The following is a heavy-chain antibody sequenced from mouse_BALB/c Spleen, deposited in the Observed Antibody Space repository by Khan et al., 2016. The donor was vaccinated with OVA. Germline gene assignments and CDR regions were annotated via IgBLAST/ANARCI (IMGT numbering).Heavy chain of an antibody. CDR1: GYSITSGY. J-gene: IGHJ1*01. Sequence: EVQLVESGPSLVKPSQTLSLTCSVTGYSITSGYLHWIRKFPGNKLEYMGYISYSGSTYYNPSLKSRMSITRDTSKNQYYLQLNSVTTEDTATYYCAEYGGNHQVLDVWGEGTTVTVSS. D-gene: IGHD2-1*01. CDR2: ISYSGST. V-gene: IGHV3-8*02. CDR3: AEYGGNHQVLDV.